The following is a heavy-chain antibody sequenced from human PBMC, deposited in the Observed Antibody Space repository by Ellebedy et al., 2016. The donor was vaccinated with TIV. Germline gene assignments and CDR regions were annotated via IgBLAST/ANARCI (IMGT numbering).Heavy chain of an antibody. D-gene: IGHD6-19*01. CDR1: GFTFDDYG. J-gene: IGHJ4*02. V-gene: IGHV3-20*04. CDR3: AREPTGWYGAQLNYLDF. Sequence: PGGSLRLSCAASGFTFDDYGMSWVRQAPGKGLEWVSGIDGNGGSIGYGKSVQGRFTISRDNAKNSLYLQMNSLGAEDTAFYYCAREPTGWYGAQLNYLDFWGQGTLVSVS. CDR2: IDGNGGSI.